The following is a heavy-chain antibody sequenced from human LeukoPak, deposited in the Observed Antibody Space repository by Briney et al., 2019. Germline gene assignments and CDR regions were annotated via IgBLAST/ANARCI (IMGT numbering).Heavy chain of an antibody. CDR1: GYTFTNYA. J-gene: IGHJ4*02. CDR3: ARFRSLMIDY. CDR2: ISTNTGNP. V-gene: IGHV7-4-1*02. Sequence: ASVKVSCKASGYTFTNYAMKWVRQAPGQGLEWMGWISTNTGNPTYAQGFTGRFVFSLDTSVSTAYLQISSLKAEDTAVYYCARFRSLMIDYWGQGTLVTVSS. D-gene: IGHD2-15*01.